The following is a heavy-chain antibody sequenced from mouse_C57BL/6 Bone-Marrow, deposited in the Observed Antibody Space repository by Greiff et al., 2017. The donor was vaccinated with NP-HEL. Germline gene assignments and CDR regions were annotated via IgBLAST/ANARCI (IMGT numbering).Heavy chain of an antibody. Sequence: EVQLQESGGGLVQPKGSLKLSCAASGFTFNTYAMHWVRQAPGKGLEWVARIRSKSSNYATYYADSVKDRFTISRDDSQSMLYLQMNNLQTEDTAMYYCVREGRFNDYDDYWGQGTTLTVSS. CDR1: GFTFNTYA. CDR2: IRSKSSNYAT. J-gene: IGHJ2*01. CDR3: VREGRFNDYDDY. V-gene: IGHV10-3*01. D-gene: IGHD2-4*01.